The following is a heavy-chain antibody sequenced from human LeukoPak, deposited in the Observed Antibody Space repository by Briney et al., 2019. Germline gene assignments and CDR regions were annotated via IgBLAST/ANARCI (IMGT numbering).Heavy chain of an antibody. D-gene: IGHD6-19*01. CDR3: ARQIAVAGKAGFDY. V-gene: IGHV4-4*07. Sequence: KASETLSSPALSLVAPSVVTTGAGSGSRREGTGVDWAYSSGSTNYNPSLKSRVTMTVDTSKNQFSLRLSSVTAADTAVYYCARQIAVAGKAGFDYWGQGTPVTVSS. CDR1: VAPSVVTT. CDR2: SSGST. J-gene: IGHJ4*02.